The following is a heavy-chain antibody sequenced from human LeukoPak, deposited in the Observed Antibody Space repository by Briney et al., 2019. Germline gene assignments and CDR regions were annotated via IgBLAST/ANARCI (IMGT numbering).Heavy chain of an antibody. Sequence: SETLSLTCAVSGYSLSSGYYWGWIRQPPGKGLEWIGAIFHSGSTYYNPSLKSRVTISVDTSKNQFSLKLSSVTAADTAVYYCARRNFSYWYFDLWGRGTLVIVSS. J-gene: IGHJ2*01. D-gene: IGHD3-3*01. CDR2: IFHSGST. V-gene: IGHV4-38-2*01. CDR3: ARRNFSYWYFDL. CDR1: GYSLSSGYY.